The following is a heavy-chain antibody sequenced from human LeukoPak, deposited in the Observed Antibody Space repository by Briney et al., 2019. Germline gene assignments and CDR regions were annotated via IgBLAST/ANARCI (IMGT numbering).Heavy chain of an antibody. CDR3: AGDPGGDVHDWYFDL. CDR2: ISASGGST. CDR1: GFTFSSYA. J-gene: IGHJ2*01. V-gene: IGHV3-23*01. Sequence: GGSLRLSCAASGFTFSSYAMSWVRQAPGKGLEWVSAISASGGSTYYADSVKGRFTISRDNAKNTLYLQMNSLMPEDTAVYYCAGDPGGDVHDWYFDLWGRGTLVTVSA. D-gene: IGHD2-21*02.